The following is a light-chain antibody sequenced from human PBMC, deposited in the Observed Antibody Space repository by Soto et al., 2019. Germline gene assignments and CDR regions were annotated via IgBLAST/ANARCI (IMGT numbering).Light chain of an antibody. CDR2: KAS. CDR3: MQATQYRQYT. V-gene: IGKV2-24*01. J-gene: IGKJ2*01. CDR1: QSLVNSEEKTY. Sequence: DIVLTQTPLSSPVTLGHPASISCRSSQSLVNSEEKTYLSWFHQRPGQPPRLLIDKASKRFSGVPDRFSGSGEGTDFTLKISRVEAEDVRIYFCMQATQYRQYTFGQGTKLEIK.